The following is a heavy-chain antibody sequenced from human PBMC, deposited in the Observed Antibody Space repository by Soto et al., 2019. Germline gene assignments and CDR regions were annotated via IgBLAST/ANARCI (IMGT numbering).Heavy chain of an antibody. CDR3: GPPGGGGGY. CDR2: IYSGGYT. D-gene: IGHD3-10*01. Sequence: EVQLVESGGGLIQPGGSLRLSCAVSGFTVSNNYMSWVRQAPGKGLEGVSVIYSGGYTAYGDSVKGRFTISRDNSKNTLYLQMKSRGADDPAVFSWGPPGGGGGYWGQGTLVTVSS. V-gene: IGHV3-53*01. CDR1: GFTVSNNY. J-gene: IGHJ4*02.